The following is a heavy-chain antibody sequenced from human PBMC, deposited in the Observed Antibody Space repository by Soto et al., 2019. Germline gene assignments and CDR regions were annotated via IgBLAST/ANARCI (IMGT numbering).Heavy chain of an antibody. CDR1: GDSISSGGSY. Sequence: SETLSLTCTVSGDSISSGGSYWNWIRQRPGKGLEWMGYIFYSGSFYYTPSLRGRVMMSADASKNQFYLRLCSVSVADTAVVYCARAPEPPTIVGGVRPDCFNQWGQVTLVTV. CDR2: IFYSGSF. J-gene: IGHJ4*02. V-gene: IGHV4-31*03. CDR3: ARAPEPPTIVGGVRPDCFNQ. D-gene: IGHD3-3*01.